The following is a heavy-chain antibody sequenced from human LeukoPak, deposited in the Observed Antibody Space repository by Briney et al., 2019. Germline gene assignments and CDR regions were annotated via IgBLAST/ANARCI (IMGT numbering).Heavy chain of an antibody. D-gene: IGHD3-10*01. CDR1: GFTFSSYW. J-gene: IGHJ3*02. V-gene: IGHV3-74*01. CDR3: ARDPGLLLWFGELSSDAFDI. CDR2: INSDGRST. Sequence: PGGSLRLSCTASGFTFSSYWMHWVRQAPGKGLVWVSRINSDGRSTSYADSVEGRFTISRDNAKNTLYLQMNSLRAEDTAVYYCARDPGLLLWFGELSSDAFDIWGQGTMVTVSS.